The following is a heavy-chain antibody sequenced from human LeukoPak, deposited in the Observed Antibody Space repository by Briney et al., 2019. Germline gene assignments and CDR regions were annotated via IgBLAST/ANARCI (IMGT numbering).Heavy chain of an antibody. CDR2: ITASGGNT. CDR3: AKGNGYSYGRYYFDY. CDR1: GFTFSSYA. D-gene: IGHD5-18*01. Sequence: GGSLRLSCAASGFTFSSYAMGWVRQAPGKGLEWVSAITASGGNTYYADSVKGRFTISRDNSKNTLYLQVNSLRAEDTAVHYCAKGNGYSYGRYYFDYWGQGTLVTVSS. V-gene: IGHV3-23*01. J-gene: IGHJ4*02.